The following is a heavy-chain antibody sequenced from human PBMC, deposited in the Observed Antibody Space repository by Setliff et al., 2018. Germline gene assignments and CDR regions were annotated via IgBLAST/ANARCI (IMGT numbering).Heavy chain of an antibody. J-gene: IGHJ3*01. CDR1: GFTFSSYA. V-gene: IGHV3-23*01. D-gene: IGHD6-19*01. CDR3: VRDTSGRDAFDV. Sequence: PGGPLRLSCAASGFTFSSYAMTWVRQAPGKGLEWVSGISGGGSRTYYADSVKGRFTISRDNSKNTLYLQMNSLRTEDTAVYYCVRDTSGRDAFDVWGQGTMVTVSS. CDR2: ISGGGSRT.